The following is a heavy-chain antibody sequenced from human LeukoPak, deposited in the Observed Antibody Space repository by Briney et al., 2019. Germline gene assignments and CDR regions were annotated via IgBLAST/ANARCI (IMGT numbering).Heavy chain of an antibody. D-gene: IGHD5-18*01. V-gene: IGHV4-59*01. CDR2: IYYSGST. J-gene: IGHJ4*02. CDR3: ARGNSYGSYYFYY. CDR1: GGSISSYY. Sequence: PSETLSLTCTVSGGSISSYYWSWIRQPPGKGLEWIGYIYYSGSTNYNPSLKSRVTISVDTSKNQFSLKLSSVTAADTAVYYCARGNSYGSYYFYYWGQGTLVTVSS.